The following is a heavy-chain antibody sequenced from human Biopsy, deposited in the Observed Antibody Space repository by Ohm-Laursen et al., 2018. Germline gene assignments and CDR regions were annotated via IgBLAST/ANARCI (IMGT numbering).Heavy chain of an antibody. V-gene: IGHV3-30*18. CDR3: AKDKGTFNFYYYGMDV. CDR1: GFTFSNSG. D-gene: IGHD2/OR15-2a*01. J-gene: IGHJ6*02. Sequence: SLRLSCAASGFTFSNSGMHWVRQAPGKGLEWVAAISYDGSKTDYGDSVKGRLNISRDNSKNTLDLQMSSLRVEDTAVYFCAKDKGTFNFYYYGMDVWGQGTTVPVSS. CDR2: ISYDGSKT.